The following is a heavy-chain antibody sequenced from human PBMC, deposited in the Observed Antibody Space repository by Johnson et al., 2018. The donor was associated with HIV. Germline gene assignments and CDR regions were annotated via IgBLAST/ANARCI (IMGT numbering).Heavy chain of an antibody. D-gene: IGHD3-3*01. Sequence: QMLLVESGGGVVQPGGSLRLSCAASGFTFSSYGMHWVRQAPGKGLEWVAFIRYDGSNKYYADSVKGRFTISRDNSKNTLYLQMNSLRAEDTAVYYCAKDRQFVEWYDAFDIWGQGTMVTVSS. CDR3: AKDRQFVEWYDAFDI. CDR1: GFTFSSYG. J-gene: IGHJ3*02. CDR2: IRYDGSNK. V-gene: IGHV3-30*02.